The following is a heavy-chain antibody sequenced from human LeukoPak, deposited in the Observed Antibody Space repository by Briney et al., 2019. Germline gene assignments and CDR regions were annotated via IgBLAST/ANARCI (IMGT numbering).Heavy chain of an antibody. CDR3: ARAPGYDSDAFDI. CDR2: IIPIFGKA. D-gene: IGHD1-20*01. CDR1: GGTFSSYG. Sequence: GASVKVSCKASGGTFSSYGISWVRQAPGQGLEWMGGIIPIFGKANYAQKFQGRVTITTDESTSTAYMELSSLRSEDTAVYYCARAPGYDSDAFDIWRQGTMVTVSS. J-gene: IGHJ3*02. V-gene: IGHV1-69*05.